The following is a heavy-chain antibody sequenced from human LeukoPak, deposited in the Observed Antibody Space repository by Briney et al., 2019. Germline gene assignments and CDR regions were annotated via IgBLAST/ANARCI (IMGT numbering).Heavy chain of an antibody. J-gene: IGHJ3*02. Sequence: GASVKVSCKASGYTFTSYAMHWVRQAPGQRLEWMGWINAGNGNTKYPQKFQGRVTITRDTSASTAYMELSSLRSEDTAVYYCARVVPAALGTSGAFDIWGQGTMVTVSS. D-gene: IGHD2-2*01. CDR2: INAGNGNT. CDR1: GYTFTSYA. CDR3: ARVVPAALGTSGAFDI. V-gene: IGHV1-3*01.